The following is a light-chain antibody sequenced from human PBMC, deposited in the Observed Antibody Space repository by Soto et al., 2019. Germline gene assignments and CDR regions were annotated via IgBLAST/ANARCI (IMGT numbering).Light chain of an antibody. V-gene: IGKV3-11*01. J-gene: IGKJ5*01. CDR3: QQRKYWLVS. Sequence: MVKHSPVAVSLKKRERATLSCRASQSIGNYLACYQQKPGQAPRLLVYHASNRATGIPARFTGSGSETDFTLTISCLEPEDFAVYYCQQRKYWLVSFGQVRRLEN. CDR1: QSIGNY. CDR2: HAS.